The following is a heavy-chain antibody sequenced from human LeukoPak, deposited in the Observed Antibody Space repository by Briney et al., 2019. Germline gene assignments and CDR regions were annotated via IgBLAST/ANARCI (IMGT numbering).Heavy chain of an antibody. CDR3: ARARHTIFDYFDY. D-gene: IGHD3-3*01. Sequence: VKVSCKASGGTFSSYAISWVRQAPGQGLEWMGGITPIFGTANYAQKFQGRVTITADESTSTAYMELSSRRSEDTAVYYCARARHTIFDYFDYWGQGTLVTVSS. CDR2: ITPIFGTA. J-gene: IGHJ4*02. V-gene: IGHV1-69*13. CDR1: GGTFSSYA.